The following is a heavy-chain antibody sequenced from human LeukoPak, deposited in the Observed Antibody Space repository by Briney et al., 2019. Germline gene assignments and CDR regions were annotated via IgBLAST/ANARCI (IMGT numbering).Heavy chain of an antibody. CDR1: GYSFTSYW. CDR3: ARQRDNWNDLPWYFDL. D-gene: IGHD1-20*01. Sequence: GESLQISCQGSGYSFTSYWIGWGRQVPGKGLEWMGIIYPGDSDTRYRPSFQGQVTISADKSISPAYLQWSSLKASDTAMYYCARQRDNWNDLPWYFDLWGRGTLVTVSS. CDR2: IYPGDSDT. J-gene: IGHJ2*01. V-gene: IGHV5-51*01.